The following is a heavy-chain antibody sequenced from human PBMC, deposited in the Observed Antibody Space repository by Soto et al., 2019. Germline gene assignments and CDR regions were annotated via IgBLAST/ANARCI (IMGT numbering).Heavy chain of an antibody. CDR1: GVMFDSYA. CDR3: TKRADSAGWEVDF. D-gene: IGHD6-19*01. CDR2: XSXXGXXX. V-gene: IGHV3-48*02. Sequence: GGSLRLSCVASGVMFDSYAMNWVSQAPGQGLEXVSXXSXXGXXXXXAXXLKGRFTSSRGNARSSRCLQMNILGDEETAVYYCTKRADSAGWEVDFWGQRSLVTASS. J-gene: IGHJ4*02.